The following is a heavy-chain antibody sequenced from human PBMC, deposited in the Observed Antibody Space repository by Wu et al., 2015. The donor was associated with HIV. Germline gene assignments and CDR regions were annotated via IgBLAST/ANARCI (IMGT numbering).Heavy chain of an antibody. D-gene: IGHD3-22*01. J-gene: IGHJ4*02. Sequence: QVQLVQSGAEVKKPGSSVKVSCKASGGTFSSYAISWVRQAPGQGLEWMGRIIPIFGTANYAQKFQGRVTITADESTSTAYMELSSLRSEDTAVYYGXAVYYYDSSGYYYRTFDYWGQGTLVTVSS. CDR1: GGTFSSYA. CDR2: IIPIFGTA. CDR3: XAVYYYDSSGYYYRTFDY. V-gene: IGHV1-69*18.